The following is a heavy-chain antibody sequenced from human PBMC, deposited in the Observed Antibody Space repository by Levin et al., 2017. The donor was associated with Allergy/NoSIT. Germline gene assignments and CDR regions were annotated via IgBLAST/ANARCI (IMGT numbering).Heavy chain of an antibody. Sequence: GGSLRLSCAASGFTFSSYWMHWVRQAPGKGLVWVSRINGDGSTTHYADSVKGRFTISRDNARNTLYLQMNSLRAEDTAIYFCARPMTDNWFDPWGQGTLVTVSS. CDR3: ARPMTDNWFDP. CDR2: INGDGSTT. J-gene: IGHJ5*02. V-gene: IGHV3-74*01. D-gene: IGHD2-21*02. CDR1: GFTFSSYW.